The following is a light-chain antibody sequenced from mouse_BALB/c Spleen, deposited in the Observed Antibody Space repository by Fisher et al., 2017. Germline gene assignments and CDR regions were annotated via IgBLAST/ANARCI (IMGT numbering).Light chain of an antibody. Sequence: IVLTQSPAIMSASPGEKVTITCSASSSVNYMYWYQQKSDASPKPWIYGTSNLASGVPVRFSGSGSGTSYSLTISSMEAEDAATYYCQQWSSNPPTFGAGTKLELK. CDR3: QQWSSNPPT. CDR2: GTS. J-gene: IGKJ5*01. CDR1: SSVNY. V-gene: IGKV4-68*01.